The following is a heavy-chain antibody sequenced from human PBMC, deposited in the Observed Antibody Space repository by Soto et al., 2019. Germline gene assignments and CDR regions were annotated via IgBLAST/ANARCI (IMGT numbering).Heavy chain of an antibody. CDR2: XXXXXSX. Sequence: SETLSLTCTVSGGSVSSGSYYWSWIRQPPGKGXXWXGYXXXXXSXXXNPSLKSRVTISVDTSKNQFSLKLSSVTAADTAVYYCARGWYYFDYWGQGTLVTVSS. J-gene: IGHJ4*02. CDR1: GGSVSSGSYY. D-gene: IGHD6-19*01. V-gene: IGHV4-61*01. CDR3: ARGWYYFDY.